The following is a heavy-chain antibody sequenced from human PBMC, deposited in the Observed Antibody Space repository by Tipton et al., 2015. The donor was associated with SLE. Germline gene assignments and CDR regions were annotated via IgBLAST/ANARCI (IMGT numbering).Heavy chain of an antibody. CDR3: GQAGALDRDCYCCYYTGV. J-gene: IGHJ6*03. CDR2: VFYSGSSDFYRA. CDR1: GGSISSSSYY. D-gene: IGHD3/OR15-3a*01. V-gene: IGHV4-61*05. Sequence: TLSLTCTVSGGSISSSSYYWSWIRQPPGKGLECLGYVFYSGSSDFYRAHYSPSLMSRVIISVDSSKNQFSLRLTSVTAADTAVDYRGQAGALDRDCYCCYYTGVLSKGPPLAFSS.